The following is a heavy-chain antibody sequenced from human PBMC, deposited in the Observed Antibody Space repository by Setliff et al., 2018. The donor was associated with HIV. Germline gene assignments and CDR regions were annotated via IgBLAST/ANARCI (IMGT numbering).Heavy chain of an antibody. V-gene: IGHV3-21*01. CDR3: AKVSTIFGQRKYYYGMDV. J-gene: IGHJ6*02. CDR2: ISPSNDYI. Sequence: GGSLRLSCAASGFTFSHYSMNWVRQAPGKGLEWVSSISPSNDYIYYADSVKGRFTISRDNAKNSLYLQMNTLRGEDTAVYYCAKVSTIFGQRKYYYGMDVWGQGTTVTVSS. D-gene: IGHD3-3*01. CDR1: GFTFSHYS.